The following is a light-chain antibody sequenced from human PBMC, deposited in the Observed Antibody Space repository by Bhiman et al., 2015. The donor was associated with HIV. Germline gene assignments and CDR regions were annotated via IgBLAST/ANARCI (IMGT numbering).Light chain of an antibody. CDR2: QDN. V-gene: IGLV3-1*01. J-gene: IGLJ3*02. Sequence: SYELTQTPSVSVSPGQTATITCSGDKLGDKYACWYQQKPGQSPVLVIYQDNKRPSGIPERFSGSKSGTSASLAITGLQAEDEADYNCAAWDDSLNGLWVFGGGTKLTVL. CDR1: KLGDKY. CDR3: AAWDDSLNGLWV.